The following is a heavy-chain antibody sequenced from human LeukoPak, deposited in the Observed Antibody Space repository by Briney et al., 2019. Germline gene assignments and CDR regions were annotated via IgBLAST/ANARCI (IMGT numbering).Heavy chain of an antibody. V-gene: IGHV3-74*01. J-gene: IGHJ4*02. D-gene: IGHD6-13*01. CDR3: ASLYSSSQFDY. CDR2: INGDGSST. CDR1: GFTFSRYW. Sequence: GGSLRLSCAASGFTFSRYWMHWVRQAPGKGLVWVSRINGDGSSTSYADSVKGRFTISRDNAKNTLYLQMNSLRAEDTAVYYCASLYSSSQFDYWGQGTLVTVSS.